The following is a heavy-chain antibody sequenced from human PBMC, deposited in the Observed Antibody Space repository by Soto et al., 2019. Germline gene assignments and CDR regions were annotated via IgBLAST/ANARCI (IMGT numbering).Heavy chain of an antibody. D-gene: IGHD6-13*01. J-gene: IGHJ4*02. CDR1: GGSISSSY. CDR2: IYDSGST. Sequence: SETLSLTCTVSGGSISSSYWSWIRQPPGKGLEWIGYIYDSGSTYYNSSLKSRVTMSVDTSKNQFSLKLNSVTAADTAVYYCARQLIYWGQ. CDR3: ARQLIY. V-gene: IGHV4-59*08.